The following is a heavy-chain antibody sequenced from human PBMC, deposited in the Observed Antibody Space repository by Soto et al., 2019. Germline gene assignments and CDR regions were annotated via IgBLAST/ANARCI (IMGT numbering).Heavy chain of an antibody. Sequence: EVQLVESGGGLVKPGGSLRLSCAASGFTFSNAWMNWVRQAPGKGLEWVGRIKSKTDGGTTDYAAPVKGRFTILRDDSKNTLYLQMNSLKTEDTAVYYCTTGEPQERITIFGVVITPPIGYYYGMDVWGQGTTVTVSS. CDR3: TTGEPQERITIFGVVITPPIGYYYGMDV. CDR2: IKSKTDGGTT. J-gene: IGHJ6*02. CDR1: GFTFSNAW. D-gene: IGHD3-3*01. V-gene: IGHV3-15*07.